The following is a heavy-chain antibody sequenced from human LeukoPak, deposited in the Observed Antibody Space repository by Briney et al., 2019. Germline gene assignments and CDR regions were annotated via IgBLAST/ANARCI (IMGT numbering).Heavy chain of an antibody. CDR3: ARRPPGVGVIL. V-gene: IGHV4-34*01. CDR2: INHSGST. CDR1: GGSFSGYY. Sequence: PSETLSLTCAVYGGSFSGYYWSWIRQPPGKGLEWIGEINHSGSTNYNPSLKSRVTISVDTSKNQFSLKLSSVTAADTAVYYCARRPPGVGVILWGQGTLVTVSS. J-gene: IGHJ4*02. D-gene: IGHD3-10*01.